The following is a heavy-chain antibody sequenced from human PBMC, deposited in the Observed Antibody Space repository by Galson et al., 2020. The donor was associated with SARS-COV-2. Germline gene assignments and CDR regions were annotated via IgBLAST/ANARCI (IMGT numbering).Heavy chain of an antibody. V-gene: IGHV3-64D*06. D-gene: IGHD3-10*01. CDR1: GFTFSSYW. J-gene: IGHJ6*03. Sequence: GGSLRLSCAASGFTFSSYWMSWVRQAPGKGLEYVSAISSNGGSTYYADSGKGRFTIPRDNSQNTLYLQMSSLRAEDTAVYYCGQGGLWFGEEKFSCYYMDVWGKGTTVTVSS. CDR2: ISSNGGST. CDR3: GQGGLWFGEEKFSCYYMDV.